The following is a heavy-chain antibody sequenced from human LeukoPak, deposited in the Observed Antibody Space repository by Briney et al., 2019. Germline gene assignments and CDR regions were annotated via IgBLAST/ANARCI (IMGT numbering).Heavy chain of an antibody. CDR3: ARDSRAVAGLYYYYGMDV. CDR2: ISYDGSNK. V-gene: IGHV3-30-3*01. J-gene: IGHJ6*02. CDR1: GFTFSSYA. Sequence: PGGSLRLSCAASGFTFSSYAMHWVRQAPGEGLEWVAVISYDGSNKYYADSVKGRFTISRDNSKNTLYLQMNSLRAEDTAVYYCARDSRAVAGLYYYYGMDVWGQGTTVTVSS. D-gene: IGHD6-19*01.